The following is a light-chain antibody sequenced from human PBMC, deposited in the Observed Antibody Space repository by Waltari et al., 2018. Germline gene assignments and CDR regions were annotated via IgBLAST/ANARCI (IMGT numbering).Light chain of an antibody. CDR3: QAWDSSPSYV. V-gene: IGLV3-1*01. CDR2: QDS. J-gene: IGLJ1*01. CDR1: KLGNKY. Sequence: SYELTQPPSVSVSPGQTASITCSGDKLGNKYTCWYQQKPGQSPVLVIYQDSKRPSGSPERFSGSNSGNTAILTIGGTQSMDEADYYCQAWDSSPSYVFGTGTKVTVL.